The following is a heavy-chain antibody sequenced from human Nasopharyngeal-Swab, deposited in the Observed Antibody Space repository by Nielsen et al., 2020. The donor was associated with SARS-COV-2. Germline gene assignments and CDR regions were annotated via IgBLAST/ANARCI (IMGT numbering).Heavy chain of an antibody. CDR2: INAGNGNT. J-gene: IGHJ6*02. CDR3: ARYVDYDILTGYYYYGMDV. V-gene: IGHV1-3*01. Sequence: ASVKVSCKASGYTFTSYAMHWVRQAPGQRLEWMGWINAGNGNTKYSQKFQGRVTITRDISASTAYMELSSLRSEDTAVYYCARYVDYDILTGYYYYGMDVWGQGTTVTVSS. CDR1: GYTFTSYA. D-gene: IGHD3-9*01.